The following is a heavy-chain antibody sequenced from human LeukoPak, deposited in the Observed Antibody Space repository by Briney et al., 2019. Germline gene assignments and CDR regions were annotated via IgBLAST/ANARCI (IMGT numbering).Heavy chain of an antibody. V-gene: IGHV4-38-2*01. D-gene: IGHD4-11*01. Sequence: SETLSLTCAVSSYSITSGYYWGWIRQSPGKGLEWIGSIYHSGSTYYNPSLKSRVTISVDTSKDQFSLKLSSVTAADTAVYYCARRLQPFDYWGQGTLVTVSS. CDR2: IYHSGST. CDR3: ARRLQPFDY. J-gene: IGHJ4*02. CDR1: SYSITSGYY.